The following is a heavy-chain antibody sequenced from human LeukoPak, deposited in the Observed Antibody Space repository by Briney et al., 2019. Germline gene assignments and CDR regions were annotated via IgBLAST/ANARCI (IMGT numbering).Heavy chain of an antibody. CDR2: INHSGST. D-gene: IGHD3-10*01. Sequence: SETLSLTCAVYGGSFSGYYWSWIRQPPGKGLEWIGEINHSGSTNYNPSLKSRVTISVDTSKNQSSLKLSSATAADTAVYYCARDRGFMVRGSRRGYDDYYYYMDVWGKGTTVTISS. V-gene: IGHV4-34*01. CDR3: ARDRGFMVRGSRRGYDDYYYYMDV. J-gene: IGHJ6*03. CDR1: GGSFSGYY.